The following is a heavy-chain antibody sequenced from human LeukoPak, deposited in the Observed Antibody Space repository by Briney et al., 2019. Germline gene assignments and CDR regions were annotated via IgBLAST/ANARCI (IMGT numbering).Heavy chain of an antibody. CDR1: GYTFTRYG. CDR2: MNPNSGNT. J-gene: IGHJ4*02. CDR3: ARGDTIFGVVSIGGY. V-gene: IGHV1-8*03. Sequence: ASVKVSCKASGYTFTRYGINWVRQATGQGLEWMGWMNPNSGNTGYAQKFQGRVTITRNTSISTAYMELSSLRSEDTAVYYCARGDTIFGVVSIGGYWGQGTLVTVSS. D-gene: IGHD3-3*01.